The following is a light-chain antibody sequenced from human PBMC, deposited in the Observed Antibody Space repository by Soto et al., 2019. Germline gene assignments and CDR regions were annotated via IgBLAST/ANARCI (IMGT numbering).Light chain of an antibody. CDR3: MQALQTPPT. CDR1: QSLLHNNGYNY. Sequence: DIVMTQSPLSLPVTPGEPASISCRSSQSLLHNNGYNYLDWYLQKPGQSPQLLIYLGSNRASGVPDRFSGSGSGTDFTLKISGMEAEDVGVYYCMQALQTPPTFGQGTRLEIK. CDR2: LGS. J-gene: IGKJ5*01. V-gene: IGKV2-28*01.